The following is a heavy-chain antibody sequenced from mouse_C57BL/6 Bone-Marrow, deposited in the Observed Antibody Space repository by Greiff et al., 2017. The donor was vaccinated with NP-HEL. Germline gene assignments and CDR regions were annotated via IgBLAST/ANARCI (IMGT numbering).Heavy chain of an antibody. V-gene: IGHV1-55*01. CDR1: GYTFTSYW. D-gene: IGHD1-1*01. Sequence: QVQLQQPGAELVKPGASVKMSCKASGYTFTSYWITWVKQRPGQGLEWIGDIYPGSGSTNYNEKFKSKATLTVGTSSSTAYMQLSSLTSEDSAVYYCALITTVGGDYWGQGTTLTVSS. CDR3: ALITTVGGDY. CDR2: IYPGSGST. J-gene: IGHJ2*01.